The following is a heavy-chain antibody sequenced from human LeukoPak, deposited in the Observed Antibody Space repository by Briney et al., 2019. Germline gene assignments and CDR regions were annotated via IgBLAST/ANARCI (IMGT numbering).Heavy chain of an antibody. D-gene: IGHD6-19*01. Sequence: GGSLRLSCAASGFTFSNAWMSWVRQAPGKGLEWVGRIKSKTDGGTTDYAAPVKGRFTISRDDSKNTLYLQMNSLKTEDTAVYYCTTDWEYSSGQNDYWGQGTLVTVSS. J-gene: IGHJ4*02. CDR2: IKSKTDGGTT. V-gene: IGHV3-15*01. CDR3: TTDWEYSSGQNDY. CDR1: GFTFSNAW.